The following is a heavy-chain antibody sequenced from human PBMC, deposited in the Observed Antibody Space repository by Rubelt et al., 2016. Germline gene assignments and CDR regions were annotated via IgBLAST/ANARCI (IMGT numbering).Heavy chain of an antibody. D-gene: IGHD6-19*01. J-gene: IGHJ4*02. Sequence: QVQLVQSGAEVKKPGASVKVSCKASGYTFTGYYMHWVRQAPGQGLEWMGWINPNSGGTNYAQKFQGRVTMTRGTSISTAYMALSGLRSDDTAVYYCARDLYKGPRWLVAYWGQGTLVTVSS. CDR2: INPNSGGT. CDR3: ARDLYKGPRWLVAY. CDR1: GYTFTGYY. V-gene: IGHV1-2*02.